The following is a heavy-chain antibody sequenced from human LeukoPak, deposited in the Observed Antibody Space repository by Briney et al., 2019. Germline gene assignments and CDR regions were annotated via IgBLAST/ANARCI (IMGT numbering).Heavy chain of an antibody. CDR1: GFTFSSYS. CDR3: AKVALGVTMIVVVHFDY. V-gene: IGHV3-21*04. Sequence: PGGSLRLSCAASGFTFSSYSMNWVRQAPGKGLEWVSSISGSGSYIHYADSVKGRFTISRDNSKNTLYLQMNSLRAEDTAVYYCAKVALGVTMIVVVHFDYWGQGTLVTVSS. D-gene: IGHD3-22*01. CDR2: ISGSGSYI. J-gene: IGHJ4*02.